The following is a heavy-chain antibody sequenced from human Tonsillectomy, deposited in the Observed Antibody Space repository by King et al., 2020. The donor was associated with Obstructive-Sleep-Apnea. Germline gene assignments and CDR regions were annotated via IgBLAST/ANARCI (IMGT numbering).Heavy chain of an antibody. J-gene: IGHJ4*02. CDR2: IYYSGNT. V-gene: IGHV4-39*07. CDR1: GGSISSNSYY. D-gene: IGHD5-12*01. CDR3: ASEYSGYGFDY. Sequence: QVQLQESGPGLVKPSETLSLTCTVSGGSISSNSYYGGWIRQPPGKGLEWIGSIYYSGNTSYNPSLKSRVTISVDTSKNQFSLKLSSVTAADTSIYYCASEYSGYGFDYWGQGTLVTVSS.